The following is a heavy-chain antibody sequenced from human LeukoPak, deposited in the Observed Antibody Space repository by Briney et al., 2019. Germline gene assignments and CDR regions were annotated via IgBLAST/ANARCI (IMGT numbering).Heavy chain of an antibody. Sequence: SETLSLTCTVSGGSISSSSYYWGWIRQPPGKGLEWIGYIYYSGSTNYNPSLKSRVTISVDTSKNQFSLKLSSVTAADTAVYYCARDLGRRVGVWGQGTMVTVSS. CDR2: IYYSGST. CDR3: ARDLGRRVGV. CDR1: GGSISSSSYY. D-gene: IGHD3-10*01. V-gene: IGHV4-61*01. J-gene: IGHJ3*01.